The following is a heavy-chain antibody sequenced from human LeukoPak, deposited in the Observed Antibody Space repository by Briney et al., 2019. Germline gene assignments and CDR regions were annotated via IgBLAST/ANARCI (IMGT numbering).Heavy chain of an antibody. J-gene: IGHJ5*02. CDR3: ARAVVVVAATSDPKKYNWFDP. Sequence: PGGSLRLSCAASGFTFSSYAMHWVRQAPGKGLEWVADISYDGSNKYYADSVKGRFTISRDNSNNTLYLQMNSLRAEDTAVYYCARAVVVVAATSDPKKYNWFDPWGQGTLVTVSS. CDR2: ISYDGSNK. CDR1: GFTFSSYA. V-gene: IGHV3-30-3*01. D-gene: IGHD2-15*01.